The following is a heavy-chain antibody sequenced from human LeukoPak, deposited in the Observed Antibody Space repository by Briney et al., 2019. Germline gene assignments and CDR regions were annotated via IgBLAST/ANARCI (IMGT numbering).Heavy chain of an antibody. V-gene: IGHV1-2*02. CDR1: GYTFTGYY. CDR2: INPNSGGI. J-gene: IGHJ4*02. Sequence: ASVKVSCKASGYTFTGYYMHWVRQAPGQGLEWMGWINPNSGGINYAQKFQGRVTMTRDTSISTAYMELSRLRSDDTAVYYCARVPHKFGRYFVLHDDYWGQGTLVTVSS. D-gene: IGHD3-9*01. CDR3: ARVPHKFGRYFVLHDDY.